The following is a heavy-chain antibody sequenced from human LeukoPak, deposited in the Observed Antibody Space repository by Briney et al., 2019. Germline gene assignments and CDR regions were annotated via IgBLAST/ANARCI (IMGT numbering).Heavy chain of an antibody. Sequence: ASVKVSCKASGYTFTGYYMHWVRQAPGQGLEWMGWINPNSGGTNYAQKSQGRVTMTRDTSISTAYMELSRLRSDDTAVYYCARALGYCSGGSCYSFGYWGQGTLVTVSS. D-gene: IGHD2-15*01. CDR2: INPNSGGT. CDR3: ARALGYCSGGSCYSFGY. J-gene: IGHJ4*02. CDR1: GYTFTGYY. V-gene: IGHV1-2*02.